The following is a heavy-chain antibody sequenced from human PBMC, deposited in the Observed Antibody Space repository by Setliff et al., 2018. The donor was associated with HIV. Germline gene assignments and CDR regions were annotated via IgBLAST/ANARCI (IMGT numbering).Heavy chain of an antibody. Sequence: ASVKVSCKASGYSFTNYGISWVRQAPGQGLEWMGWISSYNDNTNYALNLQGRVTMTTDTSTSTAYMELRSLRSDDTAVYYCARVGSGWPYFDYWGQGTLVTVSS. CDR2: ISSYNDNT. CDR1: GYSFTNYG. V-gene: IGHV1-18*01. CDR3: ARVGSGWPYFDY. D-gene: IGHD6-19*01. J-gene: IGHJ4*02.